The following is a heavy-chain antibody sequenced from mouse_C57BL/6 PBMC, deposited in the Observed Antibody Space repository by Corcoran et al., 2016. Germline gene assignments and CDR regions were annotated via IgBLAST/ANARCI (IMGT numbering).Heavy chain of an antibody. CDR1: GFNIKDYY. V-gene: IGHV14-1*01. J-gene: IGHJ1*03. CDR2: IDPEDGDT. Sequence: EVQLQQSGAELVRPGASVKLSCTASGFNIKDYYMHWVKQRPEQGLEWIGRIDPEDGDTEYAPKFQGKATMTADTSSNTAYLQLSSLTSEDTAVYYCIPYGRSYGYCDVWCTGTTFTVSS. CDR3: IPYGRSYGYCDV. D-gene: IGHD1-1*01.